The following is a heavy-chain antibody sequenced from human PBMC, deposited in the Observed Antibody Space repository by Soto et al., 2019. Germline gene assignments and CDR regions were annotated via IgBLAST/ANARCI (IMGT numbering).Heavy chain of an antibody. J-gene: IGHJ4*02. CDR1: GFTFSSYA. CDR3: ARDPVGATIGLLDY. Sequence: QVQLVESGGGVVQPGRSLRLSCAASGFTFSSYAMHWVRQAPGKGLEWVAVISYDGSNKYYADSVKGRFTISRDNSKNTLYLQMNSLRAEDTAVYYCARDPVGATIGLLDYWGQGTLVTVSS. V-gene: IGHV3-30-3*01. D-gene: IGHD1-26*01. CDR2: ISYDGSNK.